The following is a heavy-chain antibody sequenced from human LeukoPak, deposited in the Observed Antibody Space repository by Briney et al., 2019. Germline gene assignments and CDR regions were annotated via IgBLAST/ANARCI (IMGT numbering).Heavy chain of an antibody. Sequence: GGSLRLSCAASGFTFSSYSMNGVRRAPGRGLEWVSSISSSSSYIYYAESVKGRFTISRDNAKNSLYLQMNSLRAEDTAVYYCARESERWLANWGQGTLVTVSS. V-gene: IGHV3-21*01. CDR2: ISSSSSYI. D-gene: IGHD5-24*01. J-gene: IGHJ4*02. CDR1: GFTFSSYS. CDR3: ARESERWLAN.